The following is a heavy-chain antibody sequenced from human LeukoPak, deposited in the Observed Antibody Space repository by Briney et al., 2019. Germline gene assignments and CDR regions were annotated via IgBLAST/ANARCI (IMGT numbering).Heavy chain of an antibody. Sequence: SGGSLRLSCAASGFTFSNYAMSWVRQAPGKGLEWVSSITSGIGRTYYADSVKGRFTISRDDSKKTLYLQMSSLRAEDTAVYYCAKQTRPQLERRLGFDYWGQGTLVTVSS. V-gene: IGHV3-23*01. CDR3: AKQTRPQLERRLGFDY. CDR2: ITSGIGRT. D-gene: IGHD1-1*01. CDR1: GFTFSNYA. J-gene: IGHJ4*02.